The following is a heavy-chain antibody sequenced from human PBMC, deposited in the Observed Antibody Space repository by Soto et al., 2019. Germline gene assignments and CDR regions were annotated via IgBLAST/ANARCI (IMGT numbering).Heavy chain of an antibody. V-gene: IGHV1-24*01. J-gene: IGHJ4*02. CDR1: GYTLAELS. D-gene: IGHD2-8*01. Sequence: QVQLVQSGAEVKKPGASVKVSCKVSGYTLAELSMHWVRQAPGKGLEWMGGLAPEDGETVYAQKFQVRLTMAEDTSPDTAYMELSSPTSEDTAFYYCAADMVNVLPSYPALGYWGKGTLVTVSS. CDR2: LAPEDGET. CDR3: AADMVNVLPSYPALGY.